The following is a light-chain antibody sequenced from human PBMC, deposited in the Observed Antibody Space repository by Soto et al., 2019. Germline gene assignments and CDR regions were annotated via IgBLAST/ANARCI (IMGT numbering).Light chain of an antibody. Sequence: DIRVTQSPPSLSASVLDSVTITCRASQSISSYLSWYQQKPGKAPNLLIYVASSLQSEVPSRFSGSGSGTDFTLTITSLQPEDFATYYCQQSYGTPITFGQGTRLEIK. V-gene: IGKV1-39*01. CDR3: QQSYGTPIT. J-gene: IGKJ5*01. CDR2: VAS. CDR1: QSISSY.